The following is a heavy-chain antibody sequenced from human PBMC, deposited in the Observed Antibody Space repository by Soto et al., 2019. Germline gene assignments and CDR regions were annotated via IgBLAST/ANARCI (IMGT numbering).Heavy chain of an antibody. D-gene: IGHD4-17*01. CDR2: ISYDGSNK. CDR3: ARDRYGEDYCGMDV. J-gene: IGHJ6*02. V-gene: IGHV3-30-3*01. CDR1: GFTFSSYA. Sequence: QVQLVESRGGVVQPGRSLRLSCAASGFTFSSYAMHWVRQAPGKGLEGVAVISYDGSNKYYADSVKGRFTISRDNSKNKLYLQMNSLRAEDTAVYYCARDRYGEDYCGMDVWGQGTTVTVSS.